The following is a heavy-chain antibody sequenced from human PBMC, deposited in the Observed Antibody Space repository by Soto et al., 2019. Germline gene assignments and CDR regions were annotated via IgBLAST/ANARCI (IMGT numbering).Heavy chain of an antibody. CDR3: ASSPIGVAASYYYGMDV. Sequence: GPPVKVSCKASGGTFSSYAISWVRQAPGQGLEWMGGIIPIFGTANYAQKFQGRVTITADKSTSTAYMELSSLRSEDTAVYYCASSPIGVAASYYYGMDVWGQGTTVTVSS. CDR2: IIPIFGTA. J-gene: IGHJ6*02. CDR1: GGTFSSYA. V-gene: IGHV1-69*06. D-gene: IGHD2-15*01.